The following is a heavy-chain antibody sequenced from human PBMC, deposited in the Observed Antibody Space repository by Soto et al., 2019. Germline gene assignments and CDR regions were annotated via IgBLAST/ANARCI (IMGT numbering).Heavy chain of an antibody. D-gene: IGHD3-22*01. CDR2: IRSKTDGGTT. CDR3: TTQRRITMLVVVNDDDAFDI. Sequence: EVQLVESRGGLVKPGGSLRLSCAASGFTFSNAWMNWVRQAPGKGLEWVGRIRSKTDGGTTDYAAPVKGRFTISRDDSKDTLYLQMNSLKTEDTAVYYCTTQRRITMLVVVNDDDAFDIWGQGTMVTVSS. V-gene: IGHV3-15*07. J-gene: IGHJ3*02. CDR1: GFTFSNAW.